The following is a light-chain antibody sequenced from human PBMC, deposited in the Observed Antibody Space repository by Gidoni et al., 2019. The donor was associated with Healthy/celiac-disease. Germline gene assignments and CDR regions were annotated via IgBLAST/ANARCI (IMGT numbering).Light chain of an antibody. CDR1: QSVSSN. Sequence: EIVMTQSPATLSVPPGERATFSCRASQSVSSNLAWYQQKPGQAPRLLIYGASTRATGIPARFSGSGSGTEFTLTISRLQSEDFAVYYCQQYNNWPRTFGQGTKVEIK. CDR3: QQYNNWPRT. CDR2: GAS. V-gene: IGKV3-15*01. J-gene: IGKJ1*01.